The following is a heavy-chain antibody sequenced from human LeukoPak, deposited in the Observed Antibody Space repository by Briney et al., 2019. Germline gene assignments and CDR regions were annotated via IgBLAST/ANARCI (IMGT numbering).Heavy chain of an antibody. CDR3: AKDQVVIDY. V-gene: IGHV3-11*05. CDR2: ISGSGSYT. D-gene: IGHD2-15*01. Sequence: PGGSLRLSCAASGFTFSDYYMTWIRQAPGKRLEWLSYISGSGSYTNYADSVKGRFTTSRDNAKNSLYLQMNSLRAEDTAVYYCAKDQVVIDYWGQGTLVTVSS. CDR1: GFTFSDYY. J-gene: IGHJ4*02.